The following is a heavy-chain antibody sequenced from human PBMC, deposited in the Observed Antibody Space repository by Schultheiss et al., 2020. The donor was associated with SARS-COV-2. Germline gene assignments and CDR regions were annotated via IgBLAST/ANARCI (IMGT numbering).Heavy chain of an antibody. CDR1: GFSLTTSGMC. CDR3: ARPNSCGSGWYFFDY. V-gene: IGHV2-70*01. D-gene: IGHD6-19*01. Sequence: SGPTLVKPTQTLTLTCTFSGFSLTTSGMCVTWIRQPPGKALEWLAVVDWDDDKYYSTSLKTRLTISKDTSKNQVVLTMTNMHPVDTATYYCARPNSCGSGWYFFDYWGQGALVTVSS. J-gene: IGHJ4*02. CDR2: VDWDDDK.